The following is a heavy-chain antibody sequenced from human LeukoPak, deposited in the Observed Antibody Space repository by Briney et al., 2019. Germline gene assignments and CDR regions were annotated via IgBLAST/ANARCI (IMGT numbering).Heavy chain of an antibody. CDR2: IYYSGST. Sequence: SETLSLTCTVSGGSISSYYWSWIRQPPGKGLEWIGYIYYSGSTNYNPSLKSRVTISVDTSKNQFSLKLSSVTAADTAVYYCAKAFLYCSSNTCLFDYWGQGTLVTVSS. CDR1: GGSISSYY. D-gene: IGHD2-2*01. CDR3: AKAFLYCSSNTCLFDY. J-gene: IGHJ4*02. V-gene: IGHV4-59*08.